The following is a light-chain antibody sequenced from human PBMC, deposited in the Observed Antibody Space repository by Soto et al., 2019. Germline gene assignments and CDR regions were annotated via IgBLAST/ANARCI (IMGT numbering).Light chain of an antibody. CDR3: NSYTTLSNRV. V-gene: IGLV2-14*01. CDR2: EVT. CDR1: SSDIGAYNY. J-gene: IGLJ1*01. Sequence: SALTQPASVSGSPGQSITISCTGTSSDIGAYNYVSWYQQHPGKAPKLLIYEVTNRPSGVSDRFSGSKSGNTASLTISGLQAEDEANYYCNSYTTLSNRVFGTGTKVTL.